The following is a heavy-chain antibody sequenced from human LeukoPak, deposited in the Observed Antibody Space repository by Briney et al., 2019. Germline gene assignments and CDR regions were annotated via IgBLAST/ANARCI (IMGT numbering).Heavy chain of an antibody. CDR2: INHSGST. D-gene: IGHD3-22*01. CDR3: ARSLSRSYDSSGYYFDY. Sequence: SETLSLTCAVYGGSFSGYYWSWIRQPPGKGLEWIGEINHSGSTNYNPSLKSRVTISVDTSKNQFSLKLSSVTAADTAVYYCARSLSRSYDSSGYYFDYWGQGTLVTVSS. V-gene: IGHV4-34*01. CDR1: GGSFSGYY. J-gene: IGHJ4*02.